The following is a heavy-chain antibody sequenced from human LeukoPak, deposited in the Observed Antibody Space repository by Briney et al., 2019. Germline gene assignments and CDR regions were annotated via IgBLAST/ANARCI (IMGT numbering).Heavy chain of an antibody. CDR1: GGTYRRYA. Sequence: SVKVSCMASGGTYRRYANSWVRQPPGKGLEWMGRIIPNFGIANYAQKFQGRVTITAGKSTSTAYMELSSLRSEDTAVYYCARARVVVAATDGMDVWGQGTTVTVSS. D-gene: IGHD2-15*01. CDR2: IIPNFGIA. CDR3: ARARVVVAATDGMDV. V-gene: IGHV1-69*04. J-gene: IGHJ6*02.